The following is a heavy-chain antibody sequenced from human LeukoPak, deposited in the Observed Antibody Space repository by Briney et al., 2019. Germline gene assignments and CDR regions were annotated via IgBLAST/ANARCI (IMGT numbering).Heavy chain of an antibody. V-gene: IGHV3-21*01. CDR3: ARETSSTSCYGY. CDR1: GFTFSSYA. Sequence: GGSLRLSCAASGFTFSSYAMSWVRQAPGKGLEWVSSISSSSSYIYYADSVKGRFTISRDNAKNSLYLQMNILRAEDTAVYYCARETSSTSCYGYWGQGTLVTVSS. CDR2: ISSSSSYI. J-gene: IGHJ4*02. D-gene: IGHD2-2*01.